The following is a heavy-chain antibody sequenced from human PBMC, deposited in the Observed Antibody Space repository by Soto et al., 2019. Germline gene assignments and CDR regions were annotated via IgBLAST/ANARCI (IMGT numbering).Heavy chain of an antibody. CDR1: GFTFSSYA. CDR3: AKSGYDFWAYFDY. J-gene: IGHJ4*02. V-gene: IGHV3-23*01. CDR2: ISGSRGST. Sequence: EVQLLESGGGLVQPGGSLRLSCAASGFTFSSYAMTWVRQAPGKGLDWVSSISGSRGSTYYADSVKGRFTISRDNSRNTLELQMSSLRAEDTAVYYCAKSGYDFWAYFDYWGQGTLVTVSS. D-gene: IGHD5-12*01.